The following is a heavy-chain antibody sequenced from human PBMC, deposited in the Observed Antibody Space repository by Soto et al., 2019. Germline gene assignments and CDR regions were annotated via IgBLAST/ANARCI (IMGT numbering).Heavy chain of an antibody. V-gene: IGHV3-30-3*01. CDR1: GSTFSSYD. J-gene: IGHJ3*02. CDR2: ISPNGNNA. Sequence: GGSLRLSCAASGSTFSSYDIHWVRQAPGKGLGWVAHISPNGNNAYYADSVKGRFTISRDNARNTVYLQVNSLRPEDTAVYHCVRGPSHGAFDIWGQGTLVTVSS. CDR3: VRGPSHGAFDI.